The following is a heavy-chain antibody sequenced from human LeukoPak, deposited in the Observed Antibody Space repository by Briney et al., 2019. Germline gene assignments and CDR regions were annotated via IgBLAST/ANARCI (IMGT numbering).Heavy chain of an antibody. CDR2: IIPIFGTA. D-gene: IGHD5-24*01. J-gene: IGHJ3*02. V-gene: IGHV1-69*06. CDR3: ARSVEMATINAFDI. Sequence: ASVKVSCKASGGTFSSYAISCVRQAPGQGLEWMGGIIPIFGTANYAQKFQGRVTITADKSTSTTYQELSSLRSEDTAVYYCARSVEMATINAFDIWGQGTMVTVSS. CDR1: GGTFSSYA.